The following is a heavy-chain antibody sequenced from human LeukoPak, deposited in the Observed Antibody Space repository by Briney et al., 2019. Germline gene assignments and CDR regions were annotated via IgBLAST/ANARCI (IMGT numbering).Heavy chain of an antibody. Sequence: SVKVSCKASGGTFSSYAISWVRQAPGQGLEWMGRIIPILGIANYAQKFQGRVTITADKSTSTAYMELSSLRPEDTAVYYCARELGGVPGADYYYYGMDVWGQGTTVTVSS. CDR2: IIPILGIA. J-gene: IGHJ6*02. D-gene: IGHD2-2*01. V-gene: IGHV1-69*04. CDR3: ARELGGVPGADYYYYGMDV. CDR1: GGTFSSYA.